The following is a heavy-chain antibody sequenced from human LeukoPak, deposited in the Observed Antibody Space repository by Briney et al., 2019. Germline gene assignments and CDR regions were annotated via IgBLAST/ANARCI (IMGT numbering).Heavy chain of an antibody. J-gene: IGHJ3*02. CDR1: GGSISSSRYY. CDR3: AREGYYDSSASGAFDI. CDR2: IYYSGKT. D-gene: IGHD3-22*01. V-gene: IGHV4-39*07. Sequence: PSETLSLTCTVSGGSISSSRYYWGWIRQPPGKGLEWIGSIYYSGKTYYNPSLKSRVTISIDTSKNQFSLKLTSVTAADTAVYYCAREGYYDSSASGAFDIWGQGTMVTVSS.